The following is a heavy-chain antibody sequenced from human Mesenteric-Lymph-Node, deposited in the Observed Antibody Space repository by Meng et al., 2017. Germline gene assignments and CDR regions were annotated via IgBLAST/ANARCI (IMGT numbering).Heavy chain of an antibody. CDR1: VVSIVMLTW. J-gene: IGHJ4*02. D-gene: IGHD6-19*01. CDR3: ASFPPPGKQWLVTDY. V-gene: IGHV4-4*02. CDR2: IHHSGKT. Sequence: VCLLGRDPGLVKPSGPLSPPWACSVVSIVMLTWWGLARQPPGKGLGWIGKIHHSGKTIYNPSLKSRVTISGDKSKNQFSLKLSSVTAADTAVYYCASFPPPGKQWLVTDYWGQGTLVTVSS.